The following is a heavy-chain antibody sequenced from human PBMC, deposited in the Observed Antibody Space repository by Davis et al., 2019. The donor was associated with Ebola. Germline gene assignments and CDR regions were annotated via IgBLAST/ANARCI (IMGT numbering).Heavy chain of an antibody. J-gene: IGHJ4*02. CDR1: GFTFSSYW. D-gene: IGHD3-9*01. V-gene: IGHV3-7*03. CDR3: ARVEDDILTGYAPYYFDY. CDR2: IKQDGSEK. Sequence: GESLKISCAASGFTFSSYWMSWVRQAPGKGLEWVANIKQDGSEKYYMDSVKGRFTISRDNAKNSLYLQMNSLRAEDTAVYYCARVEDDILTGYAPYYFDYWGQGTLVTVSS.